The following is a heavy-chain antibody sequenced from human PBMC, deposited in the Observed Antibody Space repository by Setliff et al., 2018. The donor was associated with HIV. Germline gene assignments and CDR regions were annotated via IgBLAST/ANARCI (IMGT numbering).Heavy chain of an antibody. Sequence: SGESLTISCKSSGYVFTNYWIGWVRHMPGKGLEWMGIISPDDSDTRYSPSFQGQVTISVDKSTSTAYLQWSSLKASYSAIYYRARHFGISYRSPFDPWGQGTLVTVSS. CDR3: ARHFGISYRSPFDP. D-gene: IGHD3-3*01. J-gene: IGHJ5*02. CDR1: GYVFTNYW. V-gene: IGHV5-51*01. CDR2: ISPDDSDT.